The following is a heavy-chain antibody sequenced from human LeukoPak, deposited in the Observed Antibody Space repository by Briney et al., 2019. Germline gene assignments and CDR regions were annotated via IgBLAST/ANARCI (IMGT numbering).Heavy chain of an antibody. CDR2: IKSKTGGGTT. J-gene: IGHJ4*02. V-gene: IGHV3-15*07. D-gene: IGHD6-19*01. Sequence: GESLRLSCAASGFTFSTSSMNWVRQAPGKGLEWVGRIKSKTGGGTTDYAAPVKGRSTISRDDSKNTLYLQMSSLKIEDTAVYYCTTSISVTGTTDYWGQGTLVTVSS. CDR3: TTSISVTGTTDY. CDR1: GFTFSTSS.